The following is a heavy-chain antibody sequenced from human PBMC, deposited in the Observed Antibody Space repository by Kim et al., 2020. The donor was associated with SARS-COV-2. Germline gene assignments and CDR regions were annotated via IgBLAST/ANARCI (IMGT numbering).Heavy chain of an antibody. V-gene: IGHV3-23*01. D-gene: IGHD1-26*01. J-gene: IGHJ4*02. CDR3: AKSTSGSYSVLSY. Sequence: YADSWKGRFTISRDHSKNTLYLQVNSLRAEDTAVYYCAKSTSGSYSVLSYWGQGTLVTVSS.